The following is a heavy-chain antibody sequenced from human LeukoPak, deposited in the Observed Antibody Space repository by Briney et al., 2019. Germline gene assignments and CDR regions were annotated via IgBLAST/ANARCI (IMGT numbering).Heavy chain of an antibody. D-gene: IGHD4-23*01. V-gene: IGHV4-39*07. CDR2: IYYSGST. J-gene: IGHJ2*01. Sequence: PSETLSLTCTVSGGSISSSFYYWAWIRQPPGKGLEWIASIYYSGSTYYNPSLKSRVTISVDTSKNQFSLKLSSVTAADTAVYYCARDRYTVVSWYFDLWGRGTLVTVSS. CDR1: GGSISSSFYY. CDR3: ARDRYTVVSWYFDL.